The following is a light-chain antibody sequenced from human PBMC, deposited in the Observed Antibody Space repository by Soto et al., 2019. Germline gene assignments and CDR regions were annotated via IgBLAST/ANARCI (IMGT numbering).Light chain of an antibody. J-gene: IGLJ3*02. V-gene: IGLV7-46*01. CDR3: LLSYGGARV. CDR1: TGAVTSGHY. Sequence: QAVVTQEPSLTVSPGGTVTLTCGSSTGAVTSGHYPYWFQQKPGQAPRTLIYETSNKHSWTPARFSGSLLGGKAALTLSGAQPEDEAEYYCLLSYGGARVFGGATKLTVL. CDR2: ETS.